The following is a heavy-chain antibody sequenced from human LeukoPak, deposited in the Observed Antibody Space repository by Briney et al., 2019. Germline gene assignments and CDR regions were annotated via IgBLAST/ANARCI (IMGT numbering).Heavy chain of an antibody. Sequence: GRSLRLSCAASGFTFSSYGMHWVRQAPGKGLEWVAVISYDGSNKYYADSVKGRFTISRDNSKNTLYLQMNSLRAEDTAVYYCAKDDAQAYCSGGSCYKAILDYWGQGTLVTVSP. D-gene: IGHD2-15*01. J-gene: IGHJ4*02. V-gene: IGHV3-30*18. CDR2: ISYDGSNK. CDR1: GFTFSSYG. CDR3: AKDDAQAYCSGGSCYKAILDY.